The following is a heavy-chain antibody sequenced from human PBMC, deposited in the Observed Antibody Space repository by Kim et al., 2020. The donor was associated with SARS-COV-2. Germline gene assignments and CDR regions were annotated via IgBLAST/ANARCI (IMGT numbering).Heavy chain of an antibody. CDR1: GFSFSNYK. V-gene: IGHV3-21*01. J-gene: IGHJ4*02. CDR2: ISSNSASI. Sequence: GGSLRLSCAASGFSFSNYKMNWVRQAPGKGLEWVSVISSNSASIYYADSEKGRFTISRDNTKNSLYLQMNSLRVEDTAVYYCTTQLFSVAENYWGQGSLLTASS. CDR3: TTQLFSVAENY. D-gene: IGHD6-19*01.